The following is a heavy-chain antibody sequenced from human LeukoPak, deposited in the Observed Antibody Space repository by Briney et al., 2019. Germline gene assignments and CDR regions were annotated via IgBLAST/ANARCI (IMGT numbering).Heavy chain of an antibody. V-gene: IGHV4-39*01. CDR3: ARGVVVVPAAITGFDY. Sequence: SETLSLTCTVSGGSISSSSYYWGWIRQPPGKGLEWIGSIYYSGSTYYNPSLKSRVTISVDTSKNQFSLKLSSVTAADTAVYYCARGVVVVPAAITGFDYWGQGTLVTVSS. CDR1: GGSISSSSYY. CDR2: IYYSGST. D-gene: IGHD2-2*02. J-gene: IGHJ4*02.